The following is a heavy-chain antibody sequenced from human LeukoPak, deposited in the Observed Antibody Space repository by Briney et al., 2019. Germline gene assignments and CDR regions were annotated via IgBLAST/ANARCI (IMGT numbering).Heavy chain of an antibody. V-gene: IGHV4-61*05. CDR3: ARGVAVAETETNWFDP. Sequence: PSETLSLTCTVSGGFISSTNYYWGWIRQPPGKGLEWIGRIYTSGSTNYNPSLKSRVTMSVDTSKNQFSLKLSSVTAADTAVYYCARGVAVAETETNWFDPWGQGTLVTVSS. CDR1: GGFISSTNYY. J-gene: IGHJ5*02. D-gene: IGHD6-19*01. CDR2: IYTSGST.